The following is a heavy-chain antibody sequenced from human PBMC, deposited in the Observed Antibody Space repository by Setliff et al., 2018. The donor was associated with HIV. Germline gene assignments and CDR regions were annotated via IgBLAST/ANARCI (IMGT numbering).Heavy chain of an antibody. CDR3: ARDASLRYPHYFDY. CDR2: IYSGST. V-gene: IGHV4-59*01. CDR1: GGSSRDYY. Sequence: SETLSLTCTVSGGSSRDYYWSWIRQPPGKGLEWIGYIYSGSTNYNPSLKSRVTISVDTSKNQFSLKLTSVTAADTAVYYCARDASLRYPHYFDYWGQGTLVTVSS. J-gene: IGHJ4*02. D-gene: IGHD3-9*01.